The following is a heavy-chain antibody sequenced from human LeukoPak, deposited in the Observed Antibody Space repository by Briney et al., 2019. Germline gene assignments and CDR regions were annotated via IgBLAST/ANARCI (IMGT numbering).Heavy chain of an antibody. D-gene: IGHD3-22*01. CDR3: AREYYYDSSGSDLGAFDI. J-gene: IGHJ3*02. CDR2: INPNSGGT. Sequence: ASVKVSCKASGYTFTGYYMHWVRQAPGQGLEWMGWINPNSGGTNYAQKFQGRVTMTRDTSISTAYMELGRLRSDDTAVYYCAREYYYDSSGSDLGAFDIWGQGTMVTVSS. V-gene: IGHV1-2*02. CDR1: GYTFTGYY.